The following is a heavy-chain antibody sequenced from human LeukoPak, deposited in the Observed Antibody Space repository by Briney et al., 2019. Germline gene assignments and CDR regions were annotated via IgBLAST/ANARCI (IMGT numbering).Heavy chain of an antibody. CDR1: GGSFSGYY. Sequence: SETLSLTCAVYGGSFSGYYWSWIRQPAGKGLEWIGRIYTSGSTNYNPSLKSRVTMSVDTSKNQFSLKLSSVTAADTAVYYCARDLGSSFFDYWGQGTLVTVSS. CDR2: IYTSGST. V-gene: IGHV4-4*07. CDR3: ARDLGSSFFDY. D-gene: IGHD3-16*01. J-gene: IGHJ4*02.